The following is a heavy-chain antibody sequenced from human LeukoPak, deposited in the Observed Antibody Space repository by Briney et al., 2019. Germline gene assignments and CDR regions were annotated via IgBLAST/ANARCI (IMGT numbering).Heavy chain of an antibody. D-gene: IGHD2-15*01. Sequence: PSETLSLTCTVSGGSISNGGYYWSWIRQHPGKGLEWIVYIYYSGSTYYNPSLNSRVTISVDTSKNQFSLKLSSVTAADTAVYYSARELYSARKDSYYYMDVWGKGTTVTVSS. CDR3: ARELYSARKDSYYYMDV. J-gene: IGHJ6*03. CDR1: GGSISNGGYY. CDR2: IYYSGST. V-gene: IGHV4-31*03.